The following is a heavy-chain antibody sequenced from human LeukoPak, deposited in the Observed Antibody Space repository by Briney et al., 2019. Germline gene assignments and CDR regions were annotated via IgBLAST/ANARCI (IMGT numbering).Heavy chain of an antibody. CDR1: GFTFSSYA. CDR2: IKQDGSEK. Sequence: GGSLRLSCAASGFTFSSYAMSWVRQAPGKGLEWVANIKQDGSEKYYVDSVKGRFTISRDNAKNSLYLQMNSLRAEDTAVYYCARIFNGDYFDYWGQGTLVTVSS. J-gene: IGHJ4*02. D-gene: IGHD4-17*01. CDR3: ARIFNGDYFDY. V-gene: IGHV3-7*01.